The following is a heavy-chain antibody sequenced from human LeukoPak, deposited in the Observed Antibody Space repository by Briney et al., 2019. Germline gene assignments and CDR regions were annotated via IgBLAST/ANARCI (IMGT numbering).Heavy chain of an antibody. CDR3: ACSCGRSGWYYFDD. Sequence: PGESLKISCKGSGYSFSSYWIGWVRQMPGKGLKWMGIIYPGDSDVRYSPSFEGQVTISADKSISTAYLQWSSLRASDTAVYYCACSCGRSGWYYFDDWGQGTLATVSS. D-gene: IGHD6-19*01. CDR2: IYPGDSDV. V-gene: IGHV5-51*03. CDR1: GYSFSSYW. J-gene: IGHJ4*02.